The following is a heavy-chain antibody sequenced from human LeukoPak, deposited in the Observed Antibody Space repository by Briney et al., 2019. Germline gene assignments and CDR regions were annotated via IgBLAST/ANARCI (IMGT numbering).Heavy chain of an antibody. CDR2: IYSGGST. Sequence: GSLRLSCAASGFTVSSNYVSWVRQAPGKGLEWVSVIYSGGSTYYADSVKGRFTISRDNSKNTLYLQMNSLRAEDTAVYYCARGVSSGWYFGCYFDYWGQGTLVTVSS. V-gene: IGHV3-66*02. J-gene: IGHJ4*02. D-gene: IGHD6-19*01. CDR3: ARGVSSGWYFGCYFDY. CDR1: GFTVSSNY.